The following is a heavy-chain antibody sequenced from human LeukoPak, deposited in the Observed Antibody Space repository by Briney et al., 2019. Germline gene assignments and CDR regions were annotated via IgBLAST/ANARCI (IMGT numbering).Heavy chain of an antibody. CDR3: ARFGYVAAVDL. D-gene: IGHD2-15*01. CDR1: GFSFIAYG. J-gene: IGHJ4*02. V-gene: IGHV3-7*01. CDR2: INPAGAEK. Sequence: GGSLRLSFAASGFSFIAYGMTWVRQAPGTGLEWVANINPAGAEKYYVDPVKGRSTISRDNAKNLLYLQMNSLGAEETAVYYCARFGYVAAVDLWGQGTLVTVSS.